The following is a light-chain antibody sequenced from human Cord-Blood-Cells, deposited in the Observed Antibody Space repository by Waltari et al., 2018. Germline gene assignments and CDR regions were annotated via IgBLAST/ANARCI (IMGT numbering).Light chain of an antibody. CDR2: DTS. J-gene: IGKJ5*01. Sequence: EIVLTQSPATLSLSPVERATLTCRASQSVSSNLALYQQTPGQAPRLLIYDTSNRATGIPARFIGSGSGTDFTLTISSLEPEDFAVYYCQQRINWPPITFGQGTRLEIK. CDR1: QSVSSN. V-gene: IGKV3-11*01. CDR3: QQRINWPPIT.